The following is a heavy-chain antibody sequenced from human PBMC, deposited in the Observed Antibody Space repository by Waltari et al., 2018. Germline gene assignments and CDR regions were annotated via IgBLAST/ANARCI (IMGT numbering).Heavy chain of an antibody. Sequence: QVQLVESGGGVVQPGRSLRRCCAASGFTFSRFGMHWVRQAPGKGLEWVAVIWHDGSNEYYVDSVKGRFTISRDNSKNTLYLQMNSLRAEDSAVYYCASQSTTLFDYWGQGTLVTVSS. V-gene: IGHV3-33*01. D-gene: IGHD2-15*01. CDR3: ASQSTTLFDY. J-gene: IGHJ4*02. CDR2: IWHDGSNE. CDR1: GFTFSRFG.